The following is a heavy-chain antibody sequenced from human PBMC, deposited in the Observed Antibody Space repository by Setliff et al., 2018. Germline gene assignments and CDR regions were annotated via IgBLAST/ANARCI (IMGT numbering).Heavy chain of an antibody. CDR3: TRGPDGYTYQGAFDI. Sequence: LSLTCAVSGGSFSYYYWSWVRQSPGRGLEWIGRRGPNGSTNYNPSLGSRATISFDSSKIELSLKLSSVTAADTAVYYCTRGPDGYTYQGAFDIWGQGTMVTVSS. CDR1: GGSFSYYY. V-gene: IGHV4-34*01. D-gene: IGHD5-12*01. J-gene: IGHJ3*02. CDR2: RGPNGST.